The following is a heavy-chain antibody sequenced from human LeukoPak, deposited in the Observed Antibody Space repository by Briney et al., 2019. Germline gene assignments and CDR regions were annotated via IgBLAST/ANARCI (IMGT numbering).Heavy chain of an antibody. CDR1: CYTFTSYG. Sequence: SVKVSCKASCYTFTSYGISWVRQAPGQGLEWMGWISAYNGNTNYAQKLQGRVTMTTDTSTSTAYMELRSLRSDDTAVYYCARAPRGYSYGGWFDPWGQGTLVTVSS. D-gene: IGHD5-18*01. CDR3: ARAPRGYSYGGWFDP. V-gene: IGHV1-18*01. J-gene: IGHJ5*02. CDR2: ISAYNGNT.